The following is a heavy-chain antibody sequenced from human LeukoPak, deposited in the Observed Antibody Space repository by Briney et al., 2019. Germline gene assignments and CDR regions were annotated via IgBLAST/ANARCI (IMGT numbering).Heavy chain of an antibody. CDR2: IYSGGST. D-gene: IGHD2-15*01. Sequence: GGSLRLSCAASGFTVSSNYMSWVRQAPGKGLEWVSVIYSGGSTYYADSVKGRFTISRDNSKNTLYLQMNSLRAEDTAVYYCAREGYCSGGSCEYWGRGTLVTVSS. CDR3: AREGYCSGGSCEY. V-gene: IGHV3-53*01. J-gene: IGHJ4*02. CDR1: GFTVSSNY.